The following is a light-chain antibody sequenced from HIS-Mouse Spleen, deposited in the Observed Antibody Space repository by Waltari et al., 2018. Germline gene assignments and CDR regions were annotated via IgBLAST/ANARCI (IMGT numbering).Light chain of an antibody. J-gene: IGKJ4*01. V-gene: IGKV3-11*01. CDR3: QQRSNWPLT. CDR2: DAS. Sequence: EIVLTQSPATLSLSPGGRATPSCRASQSVSSYLAWYQQKPGQAPRLLIYDASNRATGIPARFSGSGSGTDFTLTISSLGPEDFAVYYCQQRSNWPLTFGGGTKVEIK. CDR1: QSVSSY.